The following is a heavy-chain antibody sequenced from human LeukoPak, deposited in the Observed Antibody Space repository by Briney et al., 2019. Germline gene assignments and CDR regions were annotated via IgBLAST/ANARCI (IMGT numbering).Heavy chain of an antibody. CDR1: GGTFSGYA. D-gene: IGHD3-22*01. Sequence: GASVKVSCKASGGTFSGYAISWVRQAPGQGLEWMGGIIPIFGTANYAQKFQGRVTITTDESTSTAYMELSSLRSEDTAVYYCARTLHSSGYLYYFDYWGQGTLVTVSS. J-gene: IGHJ4*02. CDR3: ARTLHSSGYLYYFDY. V-gene: IGHV1-69*05. CDR2: IIPIFGTA.